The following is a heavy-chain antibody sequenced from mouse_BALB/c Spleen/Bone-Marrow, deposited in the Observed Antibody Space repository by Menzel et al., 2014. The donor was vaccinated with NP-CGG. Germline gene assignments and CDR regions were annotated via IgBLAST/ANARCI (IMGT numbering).Heavy chain of an antibody. D-gene: IGHD2-10*02. J-gene: IGHJ3*01. Sequence: EVKVEESGGGLVQPGDSLRLSCATSGSTFSDFYMEWVRQPPGKRLEWIAASRNKARHYTTEYSASVKGRFIVSRDTSQSILYLQMNALRAEDTAIYYRARDVGYGNYFVYWGQGTLVTVSA. CDR3: ARDVGYGNYFVY. V-gene: IGHV7-1*02. CDR2: SRNKARHYTT. CDR1: GSTFSDFY.